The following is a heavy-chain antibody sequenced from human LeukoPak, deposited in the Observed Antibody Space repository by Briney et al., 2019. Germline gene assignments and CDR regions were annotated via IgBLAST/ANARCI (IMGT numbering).Heavy chain of an antibody. Sequence: PGGSLRLSCAASGFTLSSYAMSWVRQAPGKGLEWVSAISGSGGSTYYADSVKGRFTISRDNSKNTLYLQMNSLRAEDTAVYYCAKGNYYDSNSYLYYFDYWGQGTLVTVSS. CDR3: AKGNYYDSNSYLYYFDY. CDR2: ISGSGGST. V-gene: IGHV3-23*01. J-gene: IGHJ4*02. D-gene: IGHD3-22*01. CDR1: GFTLSSYA.